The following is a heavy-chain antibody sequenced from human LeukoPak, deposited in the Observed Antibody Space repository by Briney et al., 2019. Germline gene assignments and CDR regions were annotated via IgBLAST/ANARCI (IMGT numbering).Heavy chain of an antibody. Sequence: SETLSLTCAVYGGSFSGYYWSWIRQPPGKGLEWIGEINNSGSTNYNPSLKSRVTISVDTSKNQFSLKLSSVTAADTAVYYCARIKAARIFGVVNYYYYYYMDVWGKATKVTVSS. V-gene: IGHV4-34*01. CDR1: GGSFSGYY. D-gene: IGHD3-3*01. CDR2: INNSGST. J-gene: IGHJ6*03. CDR3: ARIKAARIFGVVNYYYYYYMDV.